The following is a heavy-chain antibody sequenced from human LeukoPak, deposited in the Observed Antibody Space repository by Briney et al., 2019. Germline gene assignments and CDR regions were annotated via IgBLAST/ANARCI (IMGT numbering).Heavy chain of an antibody. D-gene: IGHD6-13*01. CDR3: ARDGTAAGTPNYYGMDV. J-gene: IGHJ6*02. Sequence: GGSLRPSCAASGFTVSSNYMSWVRQAPGKGLEWVSVIYSGGSTYYADSVKGRFTISRDNSKNTLYLQMNSLRAEDTAVYYCARDGTAAGTPNYYGMDVWGQGTTVTVSS. CDR2: IYSGGST. CDR1: GFTVSSNY. V-gene: IGHV3-66*01.